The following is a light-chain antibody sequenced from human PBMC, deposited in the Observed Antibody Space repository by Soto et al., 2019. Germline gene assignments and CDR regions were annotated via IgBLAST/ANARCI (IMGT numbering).Light chain of an antibody. CDR1: QSVNNN. CDR3: QQSGGSPRT. Sequence: EIVMTQSPVTLSVSPGERATLSCTASQSVNNNVAWYQQKPGHTPRLLIYSASIVATGTPARFSGSGSGSDFTLTISSLQSEDFAVYYCQQSGGSPRTFGQGTKVEVK. CDR2: SAS. J-gene: IGKJ1*01. V-gene: IGKV3-15*01.